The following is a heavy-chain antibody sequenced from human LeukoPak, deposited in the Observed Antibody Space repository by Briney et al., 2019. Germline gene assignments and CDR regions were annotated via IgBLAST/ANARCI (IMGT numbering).Heavy chain of an antibody. CDR2: IYGGGST. CDR3: AKDASSSGCYYFDS. D-gene: IGHD1-26*01. V-gene: IGHV3-53*01. J-gene: IGHJ4*02. Sequence: PGGSLRLSCAASGFTVSRNYMSWVRQAPGKGLEWVSVIYGGGSTYYADSVKGRFTISRDNSKNTLYLQMNSLRAEDTAVYYCAKDASSSGCYYFDSWGQGTLVTVSS. CDR1: GFTVSRNY.